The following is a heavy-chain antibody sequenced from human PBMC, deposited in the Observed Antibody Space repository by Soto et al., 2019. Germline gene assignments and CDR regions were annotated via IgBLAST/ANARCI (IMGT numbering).Heavy chain of an antibody. CDR1: GLTFSSDA. J-gene: IGHJ5*02. V-gene: IGHV3-30*04. Sequence: GGSLSLSCETSGLTFSSDALHWARQASGKGLKWVAVVSYDGTYKYYADSVKGRFTISRDNSRNTLYLQMNSLIVEDTAVDYCAREGHYSNSSGDYYGNWFDPWGQGTRVTVP. D-gene: IGHD3-22*01. CDR2: VSYDGTYK. CDR3: AREGHYSNSSGDYYGNWFDP.